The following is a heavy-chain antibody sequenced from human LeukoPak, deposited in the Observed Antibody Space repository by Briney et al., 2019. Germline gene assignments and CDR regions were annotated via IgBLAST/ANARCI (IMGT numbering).Heavy chain of an antibody. CDR1: GGSISSGSYY. V-gene: IGHV4-61*02. Sequence: SQTLSLTCTVSGGSISSGSYYWSWIRQPPGKGLEWIASDSHSATTYYNPSLRSRVTIPVHTSKNHFSLKLSSVTAADTAVYYCAGDVPLCSGDPCNWFDPWGQGTLVTVSS. J-gene: IGHJ5*01. D-gene: IGHD2-15*01. CDR3: AGDVPLCSGDPCNWFDP. CDR2: DSHSATT.